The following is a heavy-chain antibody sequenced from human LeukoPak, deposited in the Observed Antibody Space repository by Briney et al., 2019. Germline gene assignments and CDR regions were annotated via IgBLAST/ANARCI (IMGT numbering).Heavy chain of an antibody. CDR3: ATSYSYGPFDY. D-gene: IGHD5-18*01. J-gene: IGHJ4*02. V-gene: IGHV3-11*01. Sequence: GGSLRLSCAASGFTFSDYYMSWIRQAPGKGLEWVSYISSSGSTIYYPDSVKGRFTISRDNAKNSLYLQMNSLRAEDTAVYYCATSYSYGPFDYWGQGTLVTVSS. CDR2: ISSSGSTI. CDR1: GFTFSDYY.